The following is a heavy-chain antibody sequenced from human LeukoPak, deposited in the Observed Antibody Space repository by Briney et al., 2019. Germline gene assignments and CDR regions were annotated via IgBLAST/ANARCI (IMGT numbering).Heavy chain of an antibody. J-gene: IGHJ4*02. Sequence: PGGSLRLSCAASGFTFSSYGVHWVRQAPGKGLEWVAVISYDGSNKYYADSVKGRFTISRDNSKNTLYLQMNSLRAEDTAVYYCARDPLGTRPGFDYWGQGTLVTVSS. CDR1: GFTFSSYG. V-gene: IGHV3-30*19. CDR3: ARDPLGTRPGFDY. CDR2: ISYDGSNK. D-gene: IGHD1-1*01.